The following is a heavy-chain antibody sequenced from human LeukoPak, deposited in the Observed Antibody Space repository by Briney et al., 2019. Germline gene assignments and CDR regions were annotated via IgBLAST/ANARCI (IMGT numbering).Heavy chain of an antibody. CDR2: ISGSGGST. V-gene: IGHV3-23*01. CDR1: GFTFSSYA. D-gene: IGHD6-19*01. CDR3: ANFQDNSGWYEEGGGFDI. Sequence: GGSLRLSCAASGFTFSSYAMSWVRQAPGKGLEWVSAISGSGGSTYYADSVEGRFTISRDNSKNTLYLQMNSLRAEDTAVYYCANFQDNSGWYEEGGGFDIRGQRT. J-gene: IGHJ3*02.